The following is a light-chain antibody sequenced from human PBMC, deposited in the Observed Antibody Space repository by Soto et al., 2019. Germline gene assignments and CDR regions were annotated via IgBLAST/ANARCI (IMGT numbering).Light chain of an antibody. V-gene: IGKV3-20*01. J-gene: IGKJ1*01. CDR1: QSVSNSY. Sequence: EIVLTQSPGTLSLSLGERATLSCRASQSVSNSYIAWYQRKPGQAPRLLIYGSSSSATGTPDRISGSGSGSEFTLTISRLEPEDCAVYYCQQYGSSPRTFGQGTKVEIK. CDR2: GSS. CDR3: QQYGSSPRT.